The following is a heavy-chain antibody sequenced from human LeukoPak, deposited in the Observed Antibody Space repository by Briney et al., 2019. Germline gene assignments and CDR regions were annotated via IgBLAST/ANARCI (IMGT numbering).Heavy chain of an antibody. CDR2: ISDRGKT. V-gene: IGHV3-23*01. Sequence: GGSLRLSCEVSGITFSSYDMSWVRQAPGKGLEWISAISDRGKTDYADSVKGRFTISRDNSKNTLYLQLSSLRAEDTAMYYCAKLPTIFGVADSFDIWGQGTFVTVSS. D-gene: IGHD3-3*01. CDR1: GITFSSYD. CDR3: AKLPTIFGVADSFDI. J-gene: IGHJ3*02.